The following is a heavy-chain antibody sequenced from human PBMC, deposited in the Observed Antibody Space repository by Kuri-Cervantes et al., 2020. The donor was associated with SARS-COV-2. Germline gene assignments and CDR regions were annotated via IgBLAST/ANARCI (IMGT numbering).Heavy chain of an antibody. D-gene: IGHD2-8*01. Sequence: SVKASCKTSGFTFTGSTIQWLRQARGQGLEWIGWIVVGSGDTSYAQEFQDRVTITRDMSTATAYMELRTLRSEDTAVYFCSLDAFDYWGQGTQVTVSS. CDR2: IVVGSGDT. CDR3: SLDAFDY. J-gene: IGHJ4*02. V-gene: IGHV1-58*02. CDR1: GFTFTGST.